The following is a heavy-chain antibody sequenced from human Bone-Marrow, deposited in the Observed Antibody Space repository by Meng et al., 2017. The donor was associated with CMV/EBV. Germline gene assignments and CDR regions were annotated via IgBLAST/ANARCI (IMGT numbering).Heavy chain of an antibody. CDR3: ALAILGYCSSTSCSYSFFPYYYYGMDV. J-gene: IGHJ6*02. D-gene: IGHD2-2*01. CDR2: IIPILGIA. V-gene: IGHV1-69*04. Sequence: SVKVSCKASGYTFTTYDINWVRQATGQGLEWMGRIIPILGIANYAQKFQGRVTITADKSTSKAYMELSSLRSEDTAVYYCALAILGYCSSTSCSYSFFPYYYYGMDVWGQGTTVTVSS. CDR1: GYTFTTYD.